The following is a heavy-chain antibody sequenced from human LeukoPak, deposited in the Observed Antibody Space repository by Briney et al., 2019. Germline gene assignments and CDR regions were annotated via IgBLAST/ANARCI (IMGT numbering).Heavy chain of an antibody. CDR1: GGSIKNYY. CDR3: ARELEYCSGGRCYALLDH. Sequence: SESLSLTCTVSGGSIKNYYWSWIRQPPERGLEWIGYIYYTGSTNYNPSLKSRVTISVDTSKNQFSLRLSSVNAADTAVYYCARELEYCSGGRCYALLDHWGQGTLVTVSS. D-gene: IGHD2-15*01. CDR2: IYYTGST. J-gene: IGHJ4*02. V-gene: IGHV4-59*01.